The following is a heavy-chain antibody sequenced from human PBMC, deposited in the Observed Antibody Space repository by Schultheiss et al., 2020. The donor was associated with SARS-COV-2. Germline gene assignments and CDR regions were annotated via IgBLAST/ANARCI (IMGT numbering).Heavy chain of an antibody. CDR1: GFTVSSNY. V-gene: IGHV3-21*01. CDR2: ISSSSSYI. J-gene: IGHJ6*03. CDR3: ARVGRQDIVVVPAAIPIHYYYYYMDV. D-gene: IGHD2-2*02. Sequence: SCAASGFTVSSNYMSWVRQAPGKGLEWVSSISSSSSYIYYADSVKGRFTISRDNAKNSLYLQMNSLRAEDTAVYYCARVGRQDIVVVPAAIPIHYYYYYMDVWGKGTTVTVSS.